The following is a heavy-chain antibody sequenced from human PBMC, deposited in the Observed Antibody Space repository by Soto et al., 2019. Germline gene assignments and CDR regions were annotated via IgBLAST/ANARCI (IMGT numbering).Heavy chain of an antibody. CDR3: AKAGIAAAGLTHFDY. CDR1: GFTFSSYG. J-gene: IGHJ4*02. D-gene: IGHD6-13*01. Sequence: QVQLVESGGGVVQPGRSLRLSCAASGFTFSSYGMHWVRQAPGKGLEWVAVISYDGSNKYYADSMKGRFTISRDNSKNTLYLQMNSLRAEDTAVYYCAKAGIAAAGLTHFDYWGQGTLVTVSS. V-gene: IGHV3-30*18. CDR2: ISYDGSNK.